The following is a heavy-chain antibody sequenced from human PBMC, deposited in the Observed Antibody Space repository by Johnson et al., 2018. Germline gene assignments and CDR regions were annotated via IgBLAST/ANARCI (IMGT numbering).Heavy chain of an antibody. CDR1: GFSVSGDY. CDR3: AGHVFGAFDPFAM. J-gene: IGHJ3*02. D-gene: IGHD3-16*01. V-gene: IGHV3-66*02. CDR2: IYSEGST. Sequence: VQLVESGGGLVQPGGSLKLSCAASGFSVSGDYMNWVRQAPGKGLEWVSVIYSEGSTHYVDSVKGQFTVSRDISKNTLYLQMSSLRVEYTAVYFCAGHVFGAFDPFAMWGQGTMVTVSS.